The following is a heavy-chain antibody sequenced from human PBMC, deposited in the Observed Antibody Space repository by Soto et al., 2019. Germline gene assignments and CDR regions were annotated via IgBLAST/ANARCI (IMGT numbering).Heavy chain of an antibody. CDR1: GYTFTDYY. V-gene: IGHV1-2*02. Sequence: QVQLVQSGAEVKKPGASVKVSCKASGYTFTDYYIHWVRQTPGQGLEWMGRINPDGGGTKYAQKFQGRVTMTSDTSIQTAFMEVTRLTSDDTAMCYCARDVDGYTHFDSWGQGTLITVSS. CDR3: ARDVDGYTHFDS. CDR2: INPDGGGT. D-gene: IGHD5-12*01. J-gene: IGHJ5*01.